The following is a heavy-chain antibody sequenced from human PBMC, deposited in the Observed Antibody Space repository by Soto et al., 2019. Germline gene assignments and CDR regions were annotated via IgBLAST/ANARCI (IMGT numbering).Heavy chain of an antibody. CDR2: IWYDGTTK. CDR1: GFPFRSDG. Sequence: QGQLVESGGGVVQPGRSLRLSCARSGFPFRSDGMHWVRQAPGKGLEWGAVIWYDGTTKYYADSVEGRFTISRDNSKNTLFLQMNSMRAEDTAVYYCARDISRPGNYKNDAFHIWGQGTMVTVSS. V-gene: IGHV3-33*01. D-gene: IGHD3-10*01. CDR3: ARDISRPGNYKNDAFHI. J-gene: IGHJ3*02.